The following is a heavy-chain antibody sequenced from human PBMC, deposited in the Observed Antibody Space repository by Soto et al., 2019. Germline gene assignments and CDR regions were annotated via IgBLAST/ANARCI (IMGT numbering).Heavy chain of an antibody. V-gene: IGHV4-31*03. D-gene: IGHD6-6*01. CDR1: GGSVNSAGYY. CDR2: IYYSGST. Sequence: ASETRSLTCTVSGGSVNSAGYYWSWIRQHPGTGLEWIGYIYYSGSTFYNPSLKRRVAISLDTSKDQFSLRLTSVTAADTAMYYCVSAASEYSFDYWGQGTLVTVSS. CDR3: VSAASEYSFDY. J-gene: IGHJ4*02.